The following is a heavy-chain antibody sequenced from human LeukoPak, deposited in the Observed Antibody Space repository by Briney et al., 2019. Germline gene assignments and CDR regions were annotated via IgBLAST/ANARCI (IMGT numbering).Heavy chain of an antibody. CDR2: ISGSGGST. CDR1: GFTFSSYA. J-gene: IGHJ4*02. V-gene: IGHV3-23*01. Sequence: GSLRLSCAASGFTFSSYAMSWVRQAPGKGLEWVSAISGSGGSTYYADSVKGRFTVSRDNSKTTLYLQMNSLKAEDTAVHYCARGDYYDSSAYYYGSFDYWGQGTLVTVSS. CDR3: ARGDYYDSSAYYYGSFDY. D-gene: IGHD3-22*01.